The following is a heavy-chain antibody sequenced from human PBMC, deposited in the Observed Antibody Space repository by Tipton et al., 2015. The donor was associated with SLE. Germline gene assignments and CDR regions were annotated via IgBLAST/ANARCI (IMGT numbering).Heavy chain of an antibody. CDR3: ARWDHYDSVYFDY. Sequence: LRLSCAVYGGSFSGYYWSWIRQSPGKGLEWIGEINYSGSTKYNPSLKSRVTISVDPSKSQFSLKVSSVTAADTAVYYCARWDHYDSVYFDYWGQGTLVTVSS. V-gene: IGHV4-34*01. J-gene: IGHJ4*02. CDR2: INYSGST. CDR1: GGSFSGYY. D-gene: IGHD3-22*01.